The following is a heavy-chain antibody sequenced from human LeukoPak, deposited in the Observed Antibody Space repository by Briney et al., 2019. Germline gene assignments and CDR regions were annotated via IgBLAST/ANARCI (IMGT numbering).Heavy chain of an antibody. CDR1: GFTFSSYG. CDR2: ISGSGGTT. J-gene: IGHJ3*02. V-gene: IGHV3-23*01. CDR3: AKDRRPTYYYDSSGYYFRDAFAI. D-gene: IGHD3-22*01. Sequence: GGTLRLSCAASGFTFSSYGMSWVRQAPGKGLEWVSAISGSGGTTYYADSVKGRFTISRDNSKNTLYLQMNSLRAEDTAVYYCAKDRRPTYYYDSSGYYFRDAFAIWGQGTMVTVSS.